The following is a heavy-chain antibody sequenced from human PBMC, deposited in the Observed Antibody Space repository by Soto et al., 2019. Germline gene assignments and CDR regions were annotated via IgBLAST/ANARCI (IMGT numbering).Heavy chain of an antibody. CDR3: ARDNWNTV. J-gene: IGHJ3*01. CDR2: VNGDGSST. V-gene: IGHV3-74*01. D-gene: IGHD1-20*01. CDR1: GFTFGNYW. Sequence: GGSLRLSCAASGFTFGNYWMHWVRQAPGKGLVWVSRVNGDGSSTFYADSVKGRFTISRENAENTVFLQMNSLRAEDTAVYYCARDNWNTVWGQGTMVTVSS.